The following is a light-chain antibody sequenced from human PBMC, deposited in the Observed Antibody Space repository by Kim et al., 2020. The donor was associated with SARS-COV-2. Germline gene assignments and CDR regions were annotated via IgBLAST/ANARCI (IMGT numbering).Light chain of an antibody. Sequence: PGERATLSCRASQSVARNYFAWYQQKPGQPPRLLIYGVSTRATDIPDRFSGSGSGTDFTIIINRLEPEDVAVYYCQQYGSSRGTFGQGTKLEI. CDR1: QSVARNY. CDR2: GVS. CDR3: QQYGSSRGT. J-gene: IGKJ2*01. V-gene: IGKV3-20*01.